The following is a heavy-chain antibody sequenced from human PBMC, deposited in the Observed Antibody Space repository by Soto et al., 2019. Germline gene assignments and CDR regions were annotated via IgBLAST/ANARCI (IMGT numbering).Heavy chain of an antibody. V-gene: IGHV1-69*13. D-gene: IGHD6-13*01. CDR1: GGTFSSYA. CDR3: AREPGIAAAGFSPWFDP. J-gene: IGHJ5*02. Sequence: GASVKVSCKASGGTFSSYAISWVRQAPGQGLEWMGGIIPIFGTANYAQKFQGRVTITADESTSTAYMELSSLRSEDTAVYYCAREPGIAAAGFSPWFDPWGQGTLVTVSS. CDR2: IIPIFGTA.